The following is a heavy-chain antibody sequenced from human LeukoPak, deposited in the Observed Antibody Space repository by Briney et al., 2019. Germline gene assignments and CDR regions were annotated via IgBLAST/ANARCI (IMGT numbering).Heavy chain of an antibody. Sequence: PGGSLRLSCAASGFTFSSYSMNWVRQAPGKGLEWVSYISSSSSYIYYADSVKGRFTISRDNAKNSLYLQMNSLRAEDTAVYYCARDSRYCTNGVCLRGFDPWGQGTLVTVSS. CDR1: GFTFSSYS. D-gene: IGHD2-8*01. V-gene: IGHV3-21*05. CDR3: ARDSRYCTNGVCLRGFDP. CDR2: ISSSSSYI. J-gene: IGHJ5*02.